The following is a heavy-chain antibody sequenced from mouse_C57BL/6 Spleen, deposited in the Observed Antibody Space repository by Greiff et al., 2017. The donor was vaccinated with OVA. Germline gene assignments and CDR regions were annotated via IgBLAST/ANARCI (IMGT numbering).Heavy chain of an antibody. CDR3: ARTDWGAMDY. CDR1: GFSLTSYG. J-gene: IGHJ4*01. Sequence: VHLVESGPGLVQPSQSLSITCTVSGFSLTSYGVHWVRQSPGKGLEWLGVIWSGGSTDYNAAFISRLSISKDNSKSQVFFKMNSLQADDTAIYYCARTDWGAMDYWGQGTSVTVSS. V-gene: IGHV2-2*01. CDR2: IWSGGST.